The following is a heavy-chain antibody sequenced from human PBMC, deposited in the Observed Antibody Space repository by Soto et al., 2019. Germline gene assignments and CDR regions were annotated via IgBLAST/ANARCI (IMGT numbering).Heavy chain of an antibody. J-gene: IGHJ4*01. Sequence: GGSLRLSCAASGFTFSSYSMNWVRQAPGKGLEWVSYISSSSSTIYYADSVKGRFTISRDNAKNSLYLQMNSLRAEDTAVYYCARDVRAKNIVATNPSYFDSWGHGTLVTVSS. D-gene: IGHD5-12*01. V-gene: IGHV3-48*01. CDR3: ARDVRAKNIVATNPSYFDS. CDR1: GFTFSSYS. CDR2: ISSSSSTI.